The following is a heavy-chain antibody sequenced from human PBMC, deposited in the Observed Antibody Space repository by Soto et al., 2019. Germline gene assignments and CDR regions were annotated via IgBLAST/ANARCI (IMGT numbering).Heavy chain of an antibody. CDR3: ARIEIPYIWGSYRYPAGGIDY. CDR2: ISSSSSTI. V-gene: IGHV3-48*01. Sequence: GGSLRLSCAASGFTFSSYSMNWVRQAPGKGLEWVSYISSSSSTIYYADSVKGRFTISRDNAKNSLYLQMNSLRAEDTAVYYCARIEIPYIWGSYRYPAGGIDYWGQGTLVTVSS. J-gene: IGHJ4*02. D-gene: IGHD3-16*02. CDR1: GFTFSSYS.